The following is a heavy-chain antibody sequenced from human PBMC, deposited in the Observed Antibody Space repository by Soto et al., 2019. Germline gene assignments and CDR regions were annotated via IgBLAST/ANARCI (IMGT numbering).Heavy chain of an antibody. Sequence: QVQLVESGGGVVQPGRSLRLSCAASGFTFSSYGMHWVRQAPGKGLEWVAVISYDGSDKYYADSVKGRFTISRDNSNNTMNLQMDSLRAEDTAVYYCAKGVVLATTYFQHWGQGTLVTVSS. D-gene: IGHD2-15*01. CDR2: ISYDGSDK. CDR3: AKGVVLATTYFQH. J-gene: IGHJ1*01. CDR1: GFTFSSYG. V-gene: IGHV3-30*18.